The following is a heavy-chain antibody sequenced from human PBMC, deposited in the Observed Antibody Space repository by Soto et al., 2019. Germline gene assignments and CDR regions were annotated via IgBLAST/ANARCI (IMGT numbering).Heavy chain of an antibody. J-gene: IGHJ5*02. V-gene: IGHV4-59*01. Sequence: SETLSLTCTVSGGSISSYYWSWIRQPPGKGLEWIGYIYYSGSTNYNPSLKSRVTISVDTSKIQFSLKLSSVTAADTAVYYCERVKTPVTTSDWFDPWGQGTLVTVSS. CDR3: ERVKTPVTTSDWFDP. D-gene: IGHD4-4*01. CDR2: IYYSGST. CDR1: GGSISSYY.